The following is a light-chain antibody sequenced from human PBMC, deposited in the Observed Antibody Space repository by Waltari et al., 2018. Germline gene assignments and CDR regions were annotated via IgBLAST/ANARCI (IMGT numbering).Light chain of an antibody. J-gene: IGLJ2*01. Sequence: QSVLTQAPSVSAAPGQKVTISCSGSYSNIGNNHVSWYQLLPGAAPRLIIYDHSQRPSGIDARFSGSKSGTSATLGITGLQTGDEADYYCGTWDSRLSGGLVFGGGTRLTIL. CDR2: DHS. V-gene: IGLV1-51*01. CDR3: GTWDSRLSGGLV. CDR1: YSNIGNNH.